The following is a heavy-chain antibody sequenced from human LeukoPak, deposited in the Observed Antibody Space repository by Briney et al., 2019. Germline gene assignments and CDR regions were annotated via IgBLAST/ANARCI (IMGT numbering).Heavy chain of an antibody. CDR2: IYYSGST. CDR1: GGSISSSSYY. Sequence: LETLSLTCTVSGGSISSSSYYWGWIRQPPGKGLEWIGSIYYSGSTYYNPSLKSRVTISVDTSKNQFSLKLSSVTAADTAVYYCARHTSYGIVVVITSHDAFDIWGQGTMVTVSS. V-gene: IGHV4-39*01. CDR3: ARHTSYGIVVVITSHDAFDI. D-gene: IGHD3-22*01. J-gene: IGHJ3*02.